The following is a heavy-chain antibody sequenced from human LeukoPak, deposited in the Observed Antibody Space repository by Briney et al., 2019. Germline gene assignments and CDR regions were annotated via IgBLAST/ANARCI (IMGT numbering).Heavy chain of an antibody. CDR1: GFTFSTYA. CDR3: ARVSHYYDSGSYYNPFDF. CDR2: ISLDGSNK. V-gene: IGHV3-30*04. D-gene: IGHD3-10*01. Sequence: GGSLRLSCAASGFTFSTYAMHWVRQAPGKGLEWVGLISLDGSNKYYADSAKGRFTISRDNSKNTLYLQMNSLRAEDTAVFYCARVSHYYDSGSYYNPFDFWGQGTLVTVSS. J-gene: IGHJ4*02.